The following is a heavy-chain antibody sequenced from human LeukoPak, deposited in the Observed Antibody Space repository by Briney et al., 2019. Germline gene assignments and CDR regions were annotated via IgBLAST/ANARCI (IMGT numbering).Heavy chain of an antibody. Sequence: GGSLRLSCAASGFTFTGYGMHWVRQAPGRGLEWVAFTLYDGSSQYYPDSLRGRLTISRGNSKNKLFLQMNNLTHDDTAVYYCAKDLLLRQFVLDFWGQGTPVTVS. CDR3: AKDLLLRQFVLDF. D-gene: IGHD5-24*01. CDR1: GFTFTGYG. J-gene: IGHJ4*02. CDR2: TLYDGSSQ. V-gene: IGHV3-30*02.